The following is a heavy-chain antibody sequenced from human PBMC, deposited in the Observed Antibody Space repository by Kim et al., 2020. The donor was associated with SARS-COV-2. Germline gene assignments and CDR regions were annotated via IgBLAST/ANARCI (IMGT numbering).Heavy chain of an antibody. J-gene: IGHJ4*02. V-gene: IGHV3-23*01. D-gene: IGHD6-13*01. CDR3: AQDVAAAGTGGYCDY. Sequence: SGRGRFTISRDNSKNTLYLQVNSLRAEDTAVYDCAQDVAAAGTGGYCDYWGQRTLVTVSS.